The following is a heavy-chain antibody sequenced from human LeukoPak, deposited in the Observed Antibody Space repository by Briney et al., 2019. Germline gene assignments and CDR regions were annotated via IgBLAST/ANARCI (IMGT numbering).Heavy chain of an antibody. CDR2: INHSGST. J-gene: IGHJ4*02. V-gene: IGHV4-34*01. D-gene: IGHD2-2*01. Sequence: SETLSLTCAVYGGSFSGYYWSWIRQPPGKGLEWIGEINHSGSTNYNPSLESRVTISVDTSKNQFSLKLSSVTAADTAVYYCARARRTKYCSSTSYYAFDYWGQGTLVTVSS. CDR3: ARARRTKYCSSTSYYAFDY. CDR1: GGSFSGYY.